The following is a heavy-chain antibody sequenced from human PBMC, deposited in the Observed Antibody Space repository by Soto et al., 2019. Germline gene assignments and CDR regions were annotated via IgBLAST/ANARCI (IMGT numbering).Heavy chain of an antibody. CDR1: GYTFTSYA. Sequence: GASVQVSCKASGYTFTSYAMQWMRQAPGQRLEWMGWINAANGDTKYSQRFQGRVTITRDTSASTAYLDLSSLRSEDTAVYYCARLYIYYYMDVWGKGTTVTVSS. CDR3: ARLYIYYYMDV. CDR2: INAANGDT. D-gene: IGHD1-20*01. V-gene: IGHV1-3*01. J-gene: IGHJ6*03.